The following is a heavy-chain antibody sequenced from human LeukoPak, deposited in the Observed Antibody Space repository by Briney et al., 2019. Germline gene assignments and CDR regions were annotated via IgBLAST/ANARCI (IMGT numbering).Heavy chain of an antibody. V-gene: IGHV3-30*02. J-gene: IGHJ4*02. Sequence: PGGSLRLSCAASGFIFSSYGMHWVRQAPGKGLEWVAFIRYDGSNKYYADSVKGRFTISRDNSKNTLYLQMNSLRAEDTAVYYCAKGYDSSGYPEVLGYFDYWGQGTLVTVSS. CDR1: GFIFSSYG. CDR3: AKGYDSSGYPEVLGYFDY. CDR2: IRYDGSNK. D-gene: IGHD3-22*01.